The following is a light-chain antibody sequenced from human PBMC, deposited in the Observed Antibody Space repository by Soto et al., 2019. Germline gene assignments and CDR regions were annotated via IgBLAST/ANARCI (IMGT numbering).Light chain of an antibody. Sequence: EIVLTQSPGTLSLSQGERATLSCRAIQSVSSSYLAWYQQKPGQAPRLLIYGASTRATGIPARFSGSGSGTEFTLTISSPQSEDFAVYYCQQYDNWPPITFGQGTRLEIK. V-gene: IGKV3-15*01. J-gene: IGKJ5*01. CDR2: GAS. CDR3: QQYDNWPPIT. CDR1: QSVSSSY.